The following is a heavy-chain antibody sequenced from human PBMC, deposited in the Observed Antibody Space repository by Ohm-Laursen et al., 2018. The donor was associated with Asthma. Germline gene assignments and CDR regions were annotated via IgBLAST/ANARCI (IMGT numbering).Heavy chain of an antibody. J-gene: IGHJ4*02. V-gene: IGHV1-3*01. D-gene: IGHD1/OR15-1a*01. CDR1: GYTFTSYA. Sequence: GASVKVSCKASGYTFTSYAMHWVRQAPGQRLEWMGWINAGNGNTKYSQKFQGRVTITRDTSASTAYMELSSLRSEDTAVYYCARDPLPAAKQNDYWGQGTLVTVSS. CDR3: ARDPLPAAKQNDY. CDR2: INAGNGNT.